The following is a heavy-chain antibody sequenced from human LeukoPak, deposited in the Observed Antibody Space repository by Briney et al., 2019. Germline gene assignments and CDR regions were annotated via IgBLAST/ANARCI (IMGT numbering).Heavy chain of an antibody. V-gene: IGHV3-23*01. J-gene: IGHJ3*02. Sequence: GGSLRLSCAASGFTLSSYAMSWVHQAPGKGLEWVSAISGSGGSTYYADSVKGRFTTSRDNSKNTLYLQMNSLRAEDTSVYYCAKYPWTTVVTLDAFDIWGQGTMVTVSS. CDR2: ISGSGGST. CDR3: AKYPWTTVVTLDAFDI. CDR1: GFTLSSYA. D-gene: IGHD4-23*01.